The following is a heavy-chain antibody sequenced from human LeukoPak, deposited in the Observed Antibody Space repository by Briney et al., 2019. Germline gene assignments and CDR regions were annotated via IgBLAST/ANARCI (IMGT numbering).Heavy chain of an antibody. CDR2: IYFSGST. Sequence: PSETLSLTCSVPGDSVSSSSYYWGWIRQPPGKGLEWIGSIYFSGSTYYNPSLKSRVTMYVDTSKNEFSLRLRSVTAADTAVYYCARQRYQLVSRFDPWGQGTLVTVSS. V-gene: IGHV4-39*01. J-gene: IGHJ5*02. D-gene: IGHD6-13*01. CDR1: GDSVSSSSYY. CDR3: ARQRYQLVSRFDP.